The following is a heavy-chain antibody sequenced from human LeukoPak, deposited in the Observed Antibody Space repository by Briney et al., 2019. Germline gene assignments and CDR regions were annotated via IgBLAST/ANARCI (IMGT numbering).Heavy chain of an antibody. D-gene: IGHD2-15*01. CDR1: GGTFSSYA. CDR2: FDPEDGET. CDR3: ATVGYCSGGSCYGMDV. J-gene: IGHJ6*02. Sequence: ASVKVSCKASGGTFSSYAISWVRQAPGQGREWMGGFDPEDGETICAQKFQGRVTMTEDTSTDTAYMELSSLRSEDTAVYYCATVGYCSGGSCYGMDVWGQGTTVTVSS. V-gene: IGHV1-24*01.